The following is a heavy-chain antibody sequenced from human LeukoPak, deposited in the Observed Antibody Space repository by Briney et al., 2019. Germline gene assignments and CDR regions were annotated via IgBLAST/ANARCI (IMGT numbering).Heavy chain of an antibody. V-gene: IGHV3-74*01. CDR1: GFTFSSYW. CDR2: INSDGGTT. Sequence: GGSLRLSCAASGFTFSSYWMHWVRQAPGKGLVWVSGINSDGGTTTYADSVKGRFTISRDNAKNTLYLQMNNLRAEDTAVYYCATDYYVSGSYYRLFYWGQGTLVTVSS. CDR3: ATDYYVSGSYYRLFY. D-gene: IGHD3-10*01. J-gene: IGHJ4*02.